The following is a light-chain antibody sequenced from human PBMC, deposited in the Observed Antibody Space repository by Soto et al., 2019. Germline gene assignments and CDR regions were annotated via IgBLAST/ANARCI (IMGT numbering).Light chain of an antibody. Sequence: QSVLTQPPSVSGAPGQRVTISCTGSSSNIGAGSDVHWYQQFPRTAPKLLIYDNNNRPSGVPDRFSVSKSGTSASLAIIGLQAEDEADYYCHSYDSGLSDPKVIFGGGTKLTVL. J-gene: IGLJ2*01. CDR3: HSYDSGLSDPKVI. CDR1: SSNIGAGSD. V-gene: IGLV1-40*01. CDR2: DNN.